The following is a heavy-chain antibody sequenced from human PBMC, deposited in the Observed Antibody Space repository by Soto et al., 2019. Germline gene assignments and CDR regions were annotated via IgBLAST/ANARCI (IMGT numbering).Heavy chain of an antibody. CDR1: GYTFTDYA. CDR2: ISTGNGNT. CDR3: AKGSQMWTPDY. V-gene: IGHV1-3*04. D-gene: IGHD2-21*01. Sequence: ASVKVSCKASGYTFTDYAMHWVRQAPGQRLEWMGWISTGNGNTKYSQKFQGRVTITRDTSATTAYMVLSSLRSEDTAVYYCAKGSQMWTPDYWGQGTLVTVSS. J-gene: IGHJ4*02.